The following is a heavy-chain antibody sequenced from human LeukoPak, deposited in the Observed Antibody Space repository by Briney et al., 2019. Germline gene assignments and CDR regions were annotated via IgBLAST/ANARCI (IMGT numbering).Heavy chain of an antibody. J-gene: IGHJ4*02. CDR3: ARVIGARFGESYFDY. D-gene: IGHD3-10*02. V-gene: IGHV4-59*06. CDR2: IYYSGST. Sequence: SETLSLTCTVSGGSISTYYWSWIRQHPGKGLEWIGYIYYSGSTYYNPSLKSRVTISVDTSKNQFSLKLSSVTAADTAVYYCARVIGARFGESYFDYWGQGTLVTVSS. CDR1: GGSISTYY.